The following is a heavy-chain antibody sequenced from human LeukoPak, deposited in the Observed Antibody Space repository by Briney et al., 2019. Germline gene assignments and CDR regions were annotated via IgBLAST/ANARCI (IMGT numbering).Heavy chain of an antibody. CDR1: GYTFTSYD. Sequence: ASVKVSCKASGYTFTSYDINWLRQATGQGLEWMGWMNPNSGNTGYAQKFQGRVTMTRNTSISTAYMELSSLRSEDTAVYYCARGPTYYDFWSGYYSYYYYYMDVWGKGTTVTVSS. D-gene: IGHD3-3*01. CDR2: MNPNSGNT. J-gene: IGHJ6*03. CDR3: ARGPTYYDFWSGYYSYYYYYMDV. V-gene: IGHV1-8*02.